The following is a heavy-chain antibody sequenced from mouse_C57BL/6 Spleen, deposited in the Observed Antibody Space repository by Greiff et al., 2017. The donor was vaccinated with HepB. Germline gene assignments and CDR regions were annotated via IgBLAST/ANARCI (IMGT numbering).Heavy chain of an antibody. CDR3: ARSYYGSSYENYFDY. V-gene: IGHV1-75*01. CDR2: IFPGSGST. J-gene: IGHJ2*01. Sequence: VQLQQSGPELVKPGASVKISCKASGYTFTDYYINWVKQRPGQGLEWIGWIFPGSGSTYYNEKFKGKATLTVDKSSSTAYMLLSSLTSEDSAVYFCARSYYGSSYENYFDYWGQGTTLTVSS. CDR1: GYTFTDYY. D-gene: IGHD1-1*01.